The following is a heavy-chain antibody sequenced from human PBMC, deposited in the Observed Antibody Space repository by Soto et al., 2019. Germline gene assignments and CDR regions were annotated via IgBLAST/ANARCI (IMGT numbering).Heavy chain of an antibody. J-gene: IGHJ4*02. CDR3: ARLPKGSLVTA. V-gene: IGHV3-48*02. CDR2: ISSNSDNT. CDR1: GFRFSDHS. Sequence: VEAGGGLVYPGGSLRLSCVASGFRFSDHSINWVRQAPGKGLQWISYISSNSDNTYYADSVKGRFTVSRDNAKNALFLQMNSLRDDDTATYYCARLPKGSLVTAWGQGDRVTVSS. D-gene: IGHD2-21*02.